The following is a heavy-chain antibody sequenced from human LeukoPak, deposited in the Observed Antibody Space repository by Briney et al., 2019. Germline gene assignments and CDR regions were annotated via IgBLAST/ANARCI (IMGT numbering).Heavy chain of an antibody. D-gene: IGHD3-10*01. V-gene: IGHV1-69*06. CDR2: IIPIFGTA. CDR1: GGTFSSYA. CDR3: ARFPYGSGIVDV. J-gene: IGHJ6*04. Sequence: GASVKVSCKASGGTFSSYAISWVRQAPGQGLEWMGGIIPIFGTANYAQKFLGRVTITADKSTSTAYMELRSLRSDDTAVYYCARFPYGSGIVDVWGKGTTVTVSS.